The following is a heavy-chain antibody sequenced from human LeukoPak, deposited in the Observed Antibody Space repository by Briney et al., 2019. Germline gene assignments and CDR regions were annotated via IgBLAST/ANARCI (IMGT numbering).Heavy chain of an antibody. CDR2: IYYSGGT. J-gene: IGHJ6*03. D-gene: IGHD3-3*01. V-gene: IGHV4-59*01. CDR3: ARAYDFWTPGGFYGYMDV. Sequence: PSEILWRNSTVSGGSISSYYWSWIRQPPGKGLEWIGYIYYSGGTNYKPSLKSRVTISVETSKNQFSLKLSTVTAADTAVYYCARAYDFWTPGGFYGYMDVWGKG. CDR1: GGSISSYY.